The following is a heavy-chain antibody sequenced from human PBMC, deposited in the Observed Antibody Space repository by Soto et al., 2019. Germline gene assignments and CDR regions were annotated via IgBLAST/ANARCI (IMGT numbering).Heavy chain of an antibody. CDR3: DTTVSTTPYVHYHMEV. Sequence: QLQLQESGPGLVKPSETLSLTCTVSGGSISSSGHFWGWMRQPPGKGLEWIGTLFYTGSNYYNPSCQSRVAMSAATTQAQFDLKLSAVNDADTAVYDCDTTVSTTPYVHYHMEVWGKGTTGTVSS. CDR1: GGSISSSGHF. V-gene: IGHV4-39*01. D-gene: IGHD5-12*01. CDR2: LFYTGSN. J-gene: IGHJ6*03.